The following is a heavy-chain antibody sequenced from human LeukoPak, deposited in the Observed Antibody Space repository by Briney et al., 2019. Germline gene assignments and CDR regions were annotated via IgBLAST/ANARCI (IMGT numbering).Heavy chain of an antibody. Sequence: SETLSLTCTVSGGSISNYHWSWIRQPAGKGLEWIGQIHTSGSTDYNPPLKSRVTMSIDTTEDQVSLTIRSVTAADTAFYYCARRDISSGWSFDYWGQGTLVTVSS. D-gene: IGHD6-19*01. CDR2: IHTSGST. J-gene: IGHJ4*02. V-gene: IGHV4-4*07. CDR1: GGSISNYH. CDR3: ARRDISSGWSFDY.